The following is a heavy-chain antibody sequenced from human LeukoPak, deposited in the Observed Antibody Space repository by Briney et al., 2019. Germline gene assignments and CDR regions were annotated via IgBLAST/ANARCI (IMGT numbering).Heavy chain of an antibody. CDR1: GFNVSSKY. CDR2: VYSGGTT. Sequence: GGSLRLSCTASGFNVSSKYMTWVRQGPGKKLESVSVVYSGGTTYHAESVKDRFTVSRDISKNTVFLQMNNLRVDDTGVYYCARDFYNHYGGGFVWGRGTTVTVSS. V-gene: IGHV3-66*01. D-gene: IGHD4-17*01. CDR3: ARDFYNHYGGGFV. J-gene: IGHJ6*02.